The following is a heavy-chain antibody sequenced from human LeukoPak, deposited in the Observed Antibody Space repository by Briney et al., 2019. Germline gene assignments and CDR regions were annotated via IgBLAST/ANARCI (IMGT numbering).Heavy chain of an antibody. CDR1: GGSFSGYY. J-gene: IGHJ6*03. D-gene: IGHD3-3*01. CDR3: ARGGYDFWTNYYYYMDV. CDR2: INHSGST. Sequence: SETLSLTCSVYGGSFSGYYWSWIRQPPGKGLEWIGEINHSGSTNYNPSLKSRVTISVDTSKNQFSLKLSSVTAADTAVYYCARGGYDFWTNYYYYMDVWGKGTTVTVSS. V-gene: IGHV4-34*01.